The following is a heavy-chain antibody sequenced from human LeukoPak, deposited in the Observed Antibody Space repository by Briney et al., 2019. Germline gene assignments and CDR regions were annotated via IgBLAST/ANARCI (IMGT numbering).Heavy chain of an antibody. D-gene: IGHD5-24*01. CDR1: GGSISSYY. V-gene: IGHV4-4*07. CDR3: ARDGAEMASDY. Sequence: SETLSLTCTVPGGSISSYYRSWIRQPAGKGLEWIGRIYTSGSTNNNPSLKSRVTMSVDASKNQFSLKLSSVTAADTAVSYCARDGAEMASDYWGQGTLVTVSS. CDR2: IYTSGST. J-gene: IGHJ4*02.